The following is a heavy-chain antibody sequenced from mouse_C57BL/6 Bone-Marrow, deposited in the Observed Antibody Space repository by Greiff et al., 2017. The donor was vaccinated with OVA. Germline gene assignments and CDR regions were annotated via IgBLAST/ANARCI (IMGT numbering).Heavy chain of an antibody. CDR2: ISYSGST. J-gene: IGHJ1*03. D-gene: IGHD1-1*01. V-gene: IGHV3-8*01. Sequence: EVKLMESGPGLAKPSQTLSLTCSVTGYSITSDYWNWIRKFPGNKLEYMGYISYSGSTYYNPSLKSRISITRDTSKNQYYLQLDSVTTEDTATYYCARYITTVPWYFDVWGTGTTVTVSS. CDR3: ARYITTVPWYFDV. CDR1: GYSITSDY.